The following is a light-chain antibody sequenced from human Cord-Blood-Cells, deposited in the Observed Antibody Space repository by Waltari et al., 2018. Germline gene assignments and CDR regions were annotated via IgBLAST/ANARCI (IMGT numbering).Light chain of an antibody. Sequence: QSALTHTRTVSGSPGQSVTISRTGTSSDVGGYNYVSCYQQHPGKAPKLMIYDVSKRPSGVPDRFSGSKSGNTASLTISGLQAEDEADYYCCSYAGSYTSYVFGTGTKVTVL. CDR2: DVS. CDR3: CSYAGSYTSYV. J-gene: IGLJ1*01. CDR1: SSDVGGYNY. V-gene: IGLV2-11*01.